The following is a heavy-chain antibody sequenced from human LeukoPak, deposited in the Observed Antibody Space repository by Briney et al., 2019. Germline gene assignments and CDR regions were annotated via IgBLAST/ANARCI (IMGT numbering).Heavy chain of an antibody. CDR3: ARSRVYSYGSFDY. V-gene: IGHV4-34*01. CDR1: GGSFSGYY. CDR2: INHSGST. D-gene: IGHD5-18*01. J-gene: IGHJ4*02. Sequence: SETLSLTCAVYGGSFSGYYWSWIRQPPGKGLEWIGEINHSGSTNYNPSLKSRVTISVDTSKNQFSLKLSSVTAADTAVYYCARSRVYSYGSFDYWGQGTLVTVSS.